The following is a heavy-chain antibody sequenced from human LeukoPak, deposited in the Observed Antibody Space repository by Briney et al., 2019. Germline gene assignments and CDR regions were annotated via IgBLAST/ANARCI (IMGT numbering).Heavy chain of an antibody. J-gene: IGHJ4*02. D-gene: IGHD5-18*01. V-gene: IGHV3-11*06. CDR1: GFTFSDYY. CDR3: AREGPGQHQLDY. Sequence: PGGSLRLSCAASGFTFSDYYMSWIRQAPGQGLEWVSYISSSSSSYTNYADSVKGRFTISRDNAKNSLYLQMNSLRAEDTAVYYCAREGPGQHQLDYWGQGTLVTVSS. CDR2: ISSSSSSYT.